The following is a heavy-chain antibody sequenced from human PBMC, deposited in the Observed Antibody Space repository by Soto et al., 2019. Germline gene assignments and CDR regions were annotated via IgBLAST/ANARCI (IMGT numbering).Heavy chain of an antibody. J-gene: IGHJ5*02. CDR1: GYTFTDYH. Sequence: QVQLVQSGAEVKKPGASVKVSCKASGYTFTDYHIHWVRQAPGQGLEFMGWINANNGRAGSAQQFQGRVTVTRDTSITTVYMELSNLRSDDTAVYYCAREGGSETLQPSYNWFDTWGQGALVTVSS. CDR3: AREGGSETLQPSYNWFDT. D-gene: IGHD6-25*01. V-gene: IGHV1-2*02. CDR2: INANNGRA.